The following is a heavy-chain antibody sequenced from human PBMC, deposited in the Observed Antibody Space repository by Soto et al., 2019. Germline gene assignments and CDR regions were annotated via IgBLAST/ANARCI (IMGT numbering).Heavy chain of an antibody. CDR3: ARGRIAARPEYFDY. V-gene: IGHV1-2*04. CDR2: INPNSGGT. J-gene: IGHJ4*02. CDR1: GYTFTGYY. D-gene: IGHD6-6*01. Sequence: GASVKVSCKASGYTFTGYYMHWVRQAPGQGLEWMGWINPNSGGTNYAQKFQGWVTMTRDTSISTAYMELSRLRSDDTAVYYCARGRIAARPEYFDYWGQGTLVTVSS.